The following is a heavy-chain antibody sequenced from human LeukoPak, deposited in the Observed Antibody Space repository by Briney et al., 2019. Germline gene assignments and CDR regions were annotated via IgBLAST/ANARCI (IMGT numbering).Heavy chain of an antibody. CDR1: GGSISSGGYY. CDR3: ARGRNLWFGELSYYFDY. V-gene: IGHV4-31*03. D-gene: IGHD3-10*01. CDR2: IYYSGST. J-gene: IGHJ4*02. Sequence: SETLSLTCTVSGGSISSGGYYWSWIRQPPGKGLEWIGYIYYSGSTYYNPSLKSRVTISVDTSKNQFSLKLSSVTAADTAVYYCARGRNLWFGELSYYFDYWGQGTLVTVSS.